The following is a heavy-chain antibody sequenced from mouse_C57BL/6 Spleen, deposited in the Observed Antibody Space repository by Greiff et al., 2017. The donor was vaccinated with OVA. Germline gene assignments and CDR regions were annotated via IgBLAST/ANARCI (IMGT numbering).Heavy chain of an antibody. CDR1: GYSITSGYY. J-gene: IGHJ1*03. Sequence: EVQLVESGPGLVKPSQSLSLTCSVTGYSITSGYYWNWIRQFPGNKLEWMGYISYDGSNNYNPSLKNRISITRDTSKNQFFLKLKSVTTEDTATYYCARDRGSSYRWYFDVWGTGTTVTVSS. CDR3: ARDRGSSYRWYFDV. CDR2: ISYDGSN. D-gene: IGHD1-1*01. V-gene: IGHV3-6*01.